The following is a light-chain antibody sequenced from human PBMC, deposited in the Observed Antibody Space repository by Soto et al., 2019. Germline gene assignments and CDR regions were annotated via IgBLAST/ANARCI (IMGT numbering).Light chain of an antibody. V-gene: IGKV3-15*01. CDR3: QQYNDWVT. Sequence: EVVMTQSPATLSVSPGERATLSCRASQSVSSNLVWYQQKPGQAPRLLIYAASTRATGIPARFSGSGSGTEFTLTINSLQSEDFAVYYCQQYNDWVTFGGGTKLDIK. J-gene: IGKJ4*01. CDR1: QSVSSN. CDR2: AAS.